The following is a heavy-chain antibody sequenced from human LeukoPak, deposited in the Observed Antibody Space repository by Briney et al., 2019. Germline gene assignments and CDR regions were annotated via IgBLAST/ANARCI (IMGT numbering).Heavy chain of an antibody. CDR1: GFTFSTSW. J-gene: IGHJ4*02. V-gene: IGHV3-23*01. D-gene: IGHD2/OR15-2a*01. CDR2: INGSGGTT. Sequence: PGGSLRLSCAASGFTFSTSWMSWVRQVPGKGLEWVSGINGSGGTTYYADSVKGRFTISRDNSKNTLYLQMNSLRAEDTAVYYCAKTIGPPYYFDYWGQGTLVTVSS. CDR3: AKTIGPPYYFDY.